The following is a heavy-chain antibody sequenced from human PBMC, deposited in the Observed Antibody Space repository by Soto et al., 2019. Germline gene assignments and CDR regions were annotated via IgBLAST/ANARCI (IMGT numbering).Heavy chain of an antibody. Sequence: ASVKVSCKASGYTFTNYGISWVRQAPGQGLEWMGWINVYNGNTKYAQKVKGRVTMTRNTSISTAYMELSSLRSEDTAVYYCARGRIFLECTLPGRSDPATPSWFDPWGQGTLVTVSS. CDR1: GYTFTNYG. CDR2: INVYNGNT. CDR3: ARGRIFLECTLPGRSDPATPSWFDP. D-gene: IGHD3-3*01. J-gene: IGHJ5*02. V-gene: IGHV1-18*01.